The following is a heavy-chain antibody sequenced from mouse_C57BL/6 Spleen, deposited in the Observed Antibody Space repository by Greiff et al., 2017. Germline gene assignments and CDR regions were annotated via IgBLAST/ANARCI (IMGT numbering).Heavy chain of an antibody. J-gene: IGHJ2*01. D-gene: IGHD1-1*01. CDR1: GYTFTSYW. V-gene: IGHV1-72*01. CDR2: MDPNSGGT. CDR3: ARHYYGSSYYFDY. Sequence: QVQLKQPGAELVKPGASVKLSCKASGYTFTSYWMHWVKQRPGRGLVWIGRMDPNSGGTKYNGKFKSKATLTVDKPSSTAYMQLDSLTSEASAVYYCARHYYGSSYYFDYWGQGTTLTVSS.